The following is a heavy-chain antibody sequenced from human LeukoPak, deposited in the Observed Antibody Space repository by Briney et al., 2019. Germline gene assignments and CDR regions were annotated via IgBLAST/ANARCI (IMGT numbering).Heavy chain of an antibody. CDR2: ISSSTI. Sequence: GGSLRLSCAASGFSFSSYSMNWVRQAPGKGLEWVSYISSSTIYYADSVKGRFTISRDNAKDSLYLQMNSLRAEDTAVYYCARSYSFGISFFDYWGQGTLVTVSS. J-gene: IGHJ4*02. CDR3: ARSYSFGISFFDY. CDR1: GFSFSSYS. D-gene: IGHD5-18*01. V-gene: IGHV3-48*01.